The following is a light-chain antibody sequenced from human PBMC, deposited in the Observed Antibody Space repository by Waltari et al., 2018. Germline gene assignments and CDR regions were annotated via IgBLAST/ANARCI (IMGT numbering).Light chain of an antibody. Sequence: DIVMTQSPLSLPVTPGEPASISCRSSQSLLHSNGYTYLDWYLQKPGQSPQLLIYLGSNRASEVPDRFSGSGSGTDFTLKISRVEAEDVGVYYCMQARQTPFTFGPGTKVDIK. CDR2: LGS. CDR3: MQARQTPFT. J-gene: IGKJ3*01. CDR1: QSLLHSNGYTY. V-gene: IGKV2-28*01.